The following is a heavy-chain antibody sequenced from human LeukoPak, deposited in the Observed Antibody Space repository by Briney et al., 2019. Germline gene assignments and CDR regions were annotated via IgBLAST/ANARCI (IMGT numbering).Heavy chain of an antibody. CDR1: GGSISSYY. Sequence: PSETLSLTCTVSGGSISSYYWSWIRQPAGKGLEWIGRIYTSRSTNYNPSLKSRVTMSVDTSKDQFSLKLSSVTAADTAVYYCARADYYYVDAFDIWGQGTMVTVSS. V-gene: IGHV4-4*07. D-gene: IGHD3-10*02. CDR2: IYTSRST. J-gene: IGHJ3*02. CDR3: ARADYYYVDAFDI.